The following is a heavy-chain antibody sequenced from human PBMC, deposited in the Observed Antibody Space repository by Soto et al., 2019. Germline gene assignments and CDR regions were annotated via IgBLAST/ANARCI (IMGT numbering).Heavy chain of an antibody. D-gene: IGHD2-15*01. V-gene: IGHV1-18*04. Sequence: QVQLVQSGVEVKKPGASVKVSCKASGYTFISHGISWVRQAPGQGLEWMGWISGKNGNTNYAQKLQGRVTVTTDTSTSRAYMELRSLRSDDTAVYYCAGVSSSIAVVPDYGMDVWGQGTTDTVSS. J-gene: IGHJ6*02. CDR3: AGVSSSIAVVPDYGMDV. CDR2: ISGKNGNT. CDR1: GYTFISHG.